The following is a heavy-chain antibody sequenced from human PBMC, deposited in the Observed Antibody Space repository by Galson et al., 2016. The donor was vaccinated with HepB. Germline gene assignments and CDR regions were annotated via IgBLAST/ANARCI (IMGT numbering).Heavy chain of an antibody. Sequence: SLRLFCAASGFTFSDYYMSWIRQAPGKGLEWVSYISSSSGYISYADSVKGRFTISRDNAKNSMFLQMNSLRAGDTALYYCARMYYYGTGRYYNRNLFDSWGQGIQVTVSS. CDR3: ARMYYYGTGRYYNRNLFDS. D-gene: IGHD3-10*01. CDR1: GFTFSDYY. V-gene: IGHV3-11*06. CDR2: ISSSSGYI. J-gene: IGHJ4*02.